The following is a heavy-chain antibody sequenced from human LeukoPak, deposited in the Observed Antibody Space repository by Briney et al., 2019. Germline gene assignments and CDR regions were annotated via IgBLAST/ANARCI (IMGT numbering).Heavy chain of an antibody. Sequence: PGGSLRLSCAASGFTFSSYAMIWVRQAPGKGLQSVTTISGSGGKTYYEDSVKGRFTISRDNSKNTLYLQMNSLRDGDTAVYYCAKDLYHYDSTGYAFDYWGQGTLVTVSS. CDR3: AKDLYHYDSTGYAFDY. V-gene: IGHV3-23*01. D-gene: IGHD3-22*01. CDR1: GFTFSSYA. CDR2: ISGSGGKT. J-gene: IGHJ4*02.